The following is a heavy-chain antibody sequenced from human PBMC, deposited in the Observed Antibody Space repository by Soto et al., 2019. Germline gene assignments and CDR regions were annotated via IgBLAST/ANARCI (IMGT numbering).Heavy chain of an antibody. V-gene: IGHV5-10-1*01. CDR1: GYSFTSYW. J-gene: IGHJ6*02. CDR3: ASRTDYYYYYGMDV. CDR2: IDPSDSYT. Sequence: GESLKISCXGSGYSFTSYWISWVRQMSGKGLEWMGRIDPSDSYTNYSPSFQGHVTISADKSISTAYLQWSSLKASDTAMYYCASRTDYYYYYGMDVWGQGTTVTVSS.